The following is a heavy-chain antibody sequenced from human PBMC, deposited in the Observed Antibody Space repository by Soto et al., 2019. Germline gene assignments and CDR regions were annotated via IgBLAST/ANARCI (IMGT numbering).Heavy chain of an antibody. J-gene: IGHJ4*02. CDR2: IYHSGST. CDR1: GGSITSGGYS. CDR3: ARASYCGGDCFYFDY. D-gene: IGHD2-21*02. V-gene: IGHV4-30-2*01. Sequence: SETLSLTCAVSGGSITSGGYSWSWIRQPPGKGLEWIGYIYHSGSTYYNPSLKSRVTISVVDRSKNQFSLNLSSVTAADTAVYYCARASYCGGDCFYFDYWGQGTLVTVSS.